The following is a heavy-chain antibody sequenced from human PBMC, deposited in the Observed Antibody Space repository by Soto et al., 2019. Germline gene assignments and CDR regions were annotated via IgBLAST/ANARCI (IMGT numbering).Heavy chain of an antibody. D-gene: IGHD3-10*01. CDR3: ARDSHYYGSGDLFDY. Sequence: GGSLRLSCAASGFTFSSYSMNWVRQAPGKGLEWVSSISSSSSYIYYADSVKGRFTISRDNAKNSLYLQMNSLRAEDTAVYYCARDSHYYGSGDLFDYWGQGTLVTVSS. CDR2: ISSSSSYI. J-gene: IGHJ4*02. CDR1: GFTFSSYS. V-gene: IGHV3-21*04.